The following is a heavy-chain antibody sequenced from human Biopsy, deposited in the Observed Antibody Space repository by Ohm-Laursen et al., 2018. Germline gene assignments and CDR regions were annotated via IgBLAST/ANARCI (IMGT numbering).Heavy chain of an antibody. CDR2: IDPKYGDT. V-gene: IGHV1-2*02. J-gene: IGHJ6*02. CDR3: ARDYQPKIMTIHYYYYGMDV. Sequence: ASVKVSCNASRYTFTGDYIHWVRQAPGQGLEWMGWIDPKYGDTKFAQKFQGRVTMTRDTSTSTIYMDLSSLRSDDTAVYYCARDYQPKIMTIHYYYYGMDVWGLGTTVTVSS. CDR1: RYTFTGDY. D-gene: IGHD2-2*01.